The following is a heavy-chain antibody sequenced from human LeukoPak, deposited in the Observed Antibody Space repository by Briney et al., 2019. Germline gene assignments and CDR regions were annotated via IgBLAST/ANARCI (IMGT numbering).Heavy chain of an antibody. CDR3: GREFFDSSGYYHEYYFDY. CDR2: IIPIFGNT. J-gene: IGHJ4*02. CDR1: GGTFSSYA. Sequence: ASVKVSCKASGGTFSSYAISWVPQAPGQGLEWMGMIIPIFGNTNYAQKFQGRVTITTDNSTSTVYMELSSMRSEDTAVYYCGREFFDSSGYYHEYYFDYWGQGTLVTASS. V-gene: IGHV1-69*04. D-gene: IGHD3-22*01.